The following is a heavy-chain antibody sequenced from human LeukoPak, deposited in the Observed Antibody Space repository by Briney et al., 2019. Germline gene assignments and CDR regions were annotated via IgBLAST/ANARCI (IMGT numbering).Heavy chain of an antibody. CDR1: GYTFTKYY. Sequence: ASVKVSCKASGYTFTKYYIHWVRQAPGQGLEWMGIINPSGGSTSYAQKFQGRVSMTRDTSTSTVYMELSSLRSEDTAVYYCARDIRYFDWFGPDGMDVWGQGTTVTVSS. CDR2: INPSGGST. V-gene: IGHV1-46*01. J-gene: IGHJ6*02. D-gene: IGHD3-9*01. CDR3: ARDIRYFDWFGPDGMDV.